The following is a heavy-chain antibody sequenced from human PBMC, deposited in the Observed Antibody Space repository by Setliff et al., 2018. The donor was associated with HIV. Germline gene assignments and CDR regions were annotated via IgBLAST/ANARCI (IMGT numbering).Heavy chain of an antibody. CDR2: INPHSGGT. CDR1: GYTFTGYY. CDR3: ARGAYYYDSSGYPRDPFDL. D-gene: IGHD3-22*01. Sequence: VKVSCKASGYTFTGYYIYWVRQAPGQGLEWMGWINPHSGGTNYAQKFQGRVTMTRDTSISTASMELSRLRSDDTAVYYCARGAYYYDSSGYPRDPFDLWGQGTMVTVSS. J-gene: IGHJ3*01. V-gene: IGHV1-2*02.